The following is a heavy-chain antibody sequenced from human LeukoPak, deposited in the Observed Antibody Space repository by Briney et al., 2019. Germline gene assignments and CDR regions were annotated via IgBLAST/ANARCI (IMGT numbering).Heavy chain of an antibody. D-gene: IGHD3-22*01. CDR1: GGSISSGSYY. CDR2: IYTSGST. V-gene: IGHV4-61*02. J-gene: IGHJ6*02. Sequence: SQTLSLTCTVSGGSISSGSYYWSWIRQPAGKGLEWIGRIYTSGSTNYNPSLKSRVTISVDTSKNQFSLMLSSVTAADTAVYYCARADSSGYLNYGMDVWGQGTTVTVSS. CDR3: ARADSSGYLNYGMDV.